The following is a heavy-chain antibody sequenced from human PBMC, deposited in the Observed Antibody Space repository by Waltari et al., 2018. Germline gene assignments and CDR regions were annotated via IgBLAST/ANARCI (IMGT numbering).Heavy chain of an antibody. V-gene: IGHV3-21*01. J-gene: IGHJ3*02. CDR2: ISSSSSYI. Sequence: EVQLVESGGGLVKPGGSLRLSCAASGFTFSSYSMNWVRQAPGNGLEWVSSISSSSSYIYYADSVKGRFTISRDNAKNSLYLQMNSLRAEDTAVYYCARVGGSWAFDIWGQGTMVTVSS. CDR3: ARVGGSWAFDI. CDR1: GFTFSSYS. D-gene: IGHD1-26*01.